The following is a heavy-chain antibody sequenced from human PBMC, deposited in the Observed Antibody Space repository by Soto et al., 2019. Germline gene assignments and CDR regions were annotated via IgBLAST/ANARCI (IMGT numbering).Heavy chain of an antibody. CDR1: GFSLSTSGVG. CDR3: AHTGGYVPLVDY. Sequence: FGPKRVNPTQTLTLTCTFAGFSLSTSGVGVGWIRQPPGKALEWLALIYWDDDKRYSPSLKSRLTITKDTSKNQVVLTMTDMDPVDTATYYCAHTGGYVPLVDYWGQGTLVTVSS. J-gene: IGHJ4*02. CDR2: IYWDDDK. V-gene: IGHV2-5*02. D-gene: IGHD5-12*01.